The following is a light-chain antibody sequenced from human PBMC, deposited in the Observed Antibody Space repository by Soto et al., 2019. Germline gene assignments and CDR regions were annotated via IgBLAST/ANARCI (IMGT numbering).Light chain of an antibody. CDR1: QSISSW. J-gene: IGKJ1*01. Sequence: DIPMTQSPSTLSASEGDRVTINCRASQSISSWLAWYQQKPGTAPKLLIYKASTLESGVPSRFSGSGSGTEFTLTISSLQPDDFATYYCQQYNSNSAFGQGTKVEIK. CDR3: QQYNSNSA. CDR2: KAS. V-gene: IGKV1-5*03.